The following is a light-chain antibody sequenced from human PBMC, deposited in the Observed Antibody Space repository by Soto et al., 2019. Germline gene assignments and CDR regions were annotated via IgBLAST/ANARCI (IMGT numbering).Light chain of an antibody. Sequence: QSALTQPASVSGSPGQSITISCAGTSGDVGAFDYVSWYQHHPGKVPKLMIYDVSDRPSGVSTRFSGSKSANMASLTISGLQADDAADYYCAAYTTSSTLVFGGGTKVTVL. CDR1: SGDVGAFDY. V-gene: IGLV2-14*03. CDR3: AAYTTSSTLV. J-gene: IGLJ3*02. CDR2: DVS.